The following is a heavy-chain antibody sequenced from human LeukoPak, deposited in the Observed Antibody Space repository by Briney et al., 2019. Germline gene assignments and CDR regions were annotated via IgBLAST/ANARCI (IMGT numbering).Heavy chain of an antibody. J-gene: IGHJ4*02. V-gene: IGHV4-4*07. CDR2: IYTSGST. D-gene: IGHD3-10*01. CDR1: GGSISSHY. CDR3: ARDGGYGSYYFDY. Sequence: SETLSLTCTVSGGSISSHYWSWTRQPAGKGLEWIGRIYTSGSTNYNPSLKSRVTMSVDTSKNQFSLKLSSLTAADTAVYYCARDGGYGSYYFDYWGQGTLVTVSS.